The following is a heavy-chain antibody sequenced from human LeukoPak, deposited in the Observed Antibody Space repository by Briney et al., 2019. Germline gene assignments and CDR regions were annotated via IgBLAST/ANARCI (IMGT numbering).Heavy chain of an antibody. J-gene: IGHJ4*02. V-gene: IGHV3-7*01. CDR2: IKQDGSQK. Sequence: PGGSLRLSCVASGFTFNSHWMTWVRQAPGKGLEWVASIKQDGSQKNYVDSVKGRFTISRDNAKSSLYLQMNSLRAEDTAVYHCARSYNRAYDYWGQGTLVTVSS. CDR1: GFTFNSHW. CDR3: ARSYNRAYDY. D-gene: IGHD1-1*01.